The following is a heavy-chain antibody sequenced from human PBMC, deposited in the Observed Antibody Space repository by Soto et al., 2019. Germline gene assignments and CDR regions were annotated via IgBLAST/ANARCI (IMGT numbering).Heavy chain of an antibody. CDR2: INHSGST. CDR1: DGSLSGYQ. J-gene: IGHJ3*01. D-gene: IGHD6-6*01. V-gene: IGHV4-34*01. Sequence: QVQLQQWGAGLLRPSETLSLTCAVYDGSLSGYQWSWIRQPPGKGLEWIGEINHSGSTNYNPSLKSRVTISVDTSKNQFSLKVTSVTDADTAVYYCARRPDGFDVWGQGTMVTVS. CDR3: ARRPDGFDV.